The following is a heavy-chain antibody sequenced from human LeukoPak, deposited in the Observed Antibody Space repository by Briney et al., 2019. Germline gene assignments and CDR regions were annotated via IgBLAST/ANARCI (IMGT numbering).Heavy chain of an antibody. Sequence: ASAKVSCKASGYTFTSYYMHWVRQAPGQGLEWMGIINPSGGSTSYAQKFQGRVTMTRDTSTSTVYMELSSLRSEDTAVYYCARGRVRRSAHDAFDIWGQGTMVTVSS. V-gene: IGHV1-46*01. J-gene: IGHJ3*02. D-gene: IGHD3-10*01. CDR3: ARGRVRRSAHDAFDI. CDR1: GYTFTSYY. CDR2: INPSGGST.